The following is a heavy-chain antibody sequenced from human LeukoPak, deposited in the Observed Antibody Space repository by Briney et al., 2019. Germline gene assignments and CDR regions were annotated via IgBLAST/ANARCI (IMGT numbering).Heavy chain of an antibody. CDR2: IIPTLGIA. CDR3: ARVGAYYYDSSGHN. CDR1: GGTFSSYA. Sequence: SVKVSCKASGGTFSSYAISWVRQAPGQGLEWMGRIIPTLGIANYAQKFQGRVTITADKSTSTAYMELSSLRSEDTAVYYCARVGAYYYDSSGHNWGQGTLVTVSS. J-gene: IGHJ4*02. V-gene: IGHV1-69*04. D-gene: IGHD3-22*01.